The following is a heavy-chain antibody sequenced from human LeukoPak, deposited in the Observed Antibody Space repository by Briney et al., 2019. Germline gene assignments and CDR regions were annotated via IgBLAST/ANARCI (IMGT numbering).Heavy chain of an antibody. J-gene: IGHJ4*02. CDR1: GFTFSSYS. CDR3: ARSRIAAAKNPFDY. V-gene: IGHV3-48*01. Sequence: PGGSLRLSCAASGFTFSSYSMNRVRQAPGKGLEWVSYISSSSTIYYADSVKGRFTISRDNAKNSLYLQMNSLRAEDTAVYYCARSRIAAAKNPFDYWGQGTLVTVSS. D-gene: IGHD6-13*01. CDR2: ISSSSTI.